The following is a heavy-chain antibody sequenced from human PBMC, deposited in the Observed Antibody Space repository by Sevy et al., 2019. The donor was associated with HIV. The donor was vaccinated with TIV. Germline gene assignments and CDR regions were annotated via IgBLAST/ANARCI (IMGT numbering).Heavy chain of an antibody. CDR2: ISSSSSYT. Sequence: GGSLRLSCAASGFTFSDYYMSWIRQAPGKGLEWVSYISSSSSYTNYADSVKGRFTISRDNAKNSLYLQMNSLRAEDTAVYYCASLAAGATTRNYYYMDVWGKGTTVTVSS. D-gene: IGHD1-26*01. CDR3: ASLAAGATTRNYYYMDV. J-gene: IGHJ6*03. CDR1: GFTFSDYY. V-gene: IGHV3-11*06.